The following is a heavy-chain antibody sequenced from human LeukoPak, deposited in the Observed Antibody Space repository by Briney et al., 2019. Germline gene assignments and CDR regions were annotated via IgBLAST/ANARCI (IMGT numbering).Heavy chain of an antibody. CDR3: AADIDYYDGSGYYKNFDY. Sequence: GASVKVSCKASGFTFTISAVQWVRQARGQRLEWIGWIVVGSDNTDYAQKFQERVTITRDMSTTTAYMELSSLRSEDTAVYYCAADIDYYDGSGYYKNFDYWGQGTLVTVSS. J-gene: IGHJ4*02. CDR1: GFTFTISA. CDR2: IVVGSDNT. D-gene: IGHD3-22*01. V-gene: IGHV1-58*01.